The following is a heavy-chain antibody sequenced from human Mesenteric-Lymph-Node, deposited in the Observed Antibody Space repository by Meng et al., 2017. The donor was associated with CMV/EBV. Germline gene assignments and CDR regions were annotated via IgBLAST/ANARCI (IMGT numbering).Heavy chain of an antibody. V-gene: IGHV1-8*03. Sequence: ASVKVSCKASGYTFTAHYIHWVRQAPGQGLEWMGWMNPNSGNTGYAQKFQGRVTITRNTSISTTYMELSSLRSEDTAVYYCSRPTPAALLIYYYYYGMDVWGQGTTVTVSS. D-gene: IGHD2-2*01. CDR3: SRPTPAALLIYYYYYGMDV. CDR1: GYTFTAHY. J-gene: IGHJ6*02. CDR2: MNPNSGNT.